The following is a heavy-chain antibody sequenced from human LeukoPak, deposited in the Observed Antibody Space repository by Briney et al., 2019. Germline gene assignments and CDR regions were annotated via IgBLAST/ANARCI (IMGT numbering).Heavy chain of an antibody. Sequence: GESLKISCKGSGYSFTSYWIGWVRQMPGKGLEWMGIIYPGDSDTRYSPSFQGQVTISADKSISTAYLQWSSLKASDTAMYYCARHLVAPAAREGYYYCYMDVWGKGTTVTVSS. CDR3: ARHLVAPAAREGYYYCYMDV. D-gene: IGHD2-2*01. V-gene: IGHV5-51*01. J-gene: IGHJ6*03. CDR1: GYSFTSYW. CDR2: IYPGDSDT.